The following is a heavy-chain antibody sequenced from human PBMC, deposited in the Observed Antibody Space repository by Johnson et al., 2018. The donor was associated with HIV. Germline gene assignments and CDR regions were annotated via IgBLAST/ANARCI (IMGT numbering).Heavy chain of an antibody. J-gene: IGHJ3*02. CDR1: GFTFSSYA. CDR2: IWYDGINK. V-gene: IGHV3-30*04. Sequence: QEKLVESGGGVVQPGRSLRLSCAASGFTFSSYAMHWVRQAPGKGLEWVAVIWYDGINKYYVDSVKGRFTIASDNSKNTLHLQMNSLRGEDTAVYYCAKGRIVGALQSTFDSWGQGTMVTVSS. D-gene: IGHD1-26*01. CDR3: AKGRIVGALQSTFDS.